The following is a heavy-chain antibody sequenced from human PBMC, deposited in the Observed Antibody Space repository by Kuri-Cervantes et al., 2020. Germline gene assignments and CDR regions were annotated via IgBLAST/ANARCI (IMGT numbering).Heavy chain of an antibody. Sequence: GESLKISCEASGFTFSSYWMSWVRQAPGKGLEWVSSISESATNRYYGDSVKGRFTISRDNSKNTLHLEMSNLRAEDTAVYYCAKSRSSLNFRDMDGWGQGTTVTVSS. CDR3: AKSRSSLNFRDMDG. D-gene: IGHD6-13*01. V-gene: IGHV3-23*01. CDR2: ISESATNR. J-gene: IGHJ6*02. CDR1: GFTFSSYW.